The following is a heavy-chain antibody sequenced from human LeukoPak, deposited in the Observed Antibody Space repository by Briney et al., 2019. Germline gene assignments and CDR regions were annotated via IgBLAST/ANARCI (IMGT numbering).Heavy chain of an antibody. D-gene: IGHD2-21*02. Sequence: GGSLRLSCAASGFTFSSYSMNWFRQAPGKGLEWVGAIRAKTYGGTTEYAASVKGRFTISRDDSKSIAYLQMNSLKTEDTAVYYCSAYCGGDCSPHYWGQGTLVTVSS. V-gene: IGHV3-49*03. CDR3: SAYCGGDCSPHY. CDR2: IRAKTYGGTT. CDR1: GFTFSSYS. J-gene: IGHJ4*02.